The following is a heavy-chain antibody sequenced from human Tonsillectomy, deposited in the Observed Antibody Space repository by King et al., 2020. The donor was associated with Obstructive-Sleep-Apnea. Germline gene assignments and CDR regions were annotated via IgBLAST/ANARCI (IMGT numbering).Heavy chain of an antibody. J-gene: IGHJ4*02. CDR2: IDSSSGST. D-gene: IGHD1-26*01. V-gene: IGHV1-46*01. CDR1: GYTFTNYH. Sequence: QLVQSGAEVKKPGASVKVSCTASGYTFTNYHMHWVRQAPGQGLEWMGIIDSSSGSTRYTQKFQGRVTMTRDTSTSTLYLDLSSLRSEDTAVYYCARDVAGWDYLDHWGQGTLVTVSS. CDR3: ARDVAGWDYLDH.